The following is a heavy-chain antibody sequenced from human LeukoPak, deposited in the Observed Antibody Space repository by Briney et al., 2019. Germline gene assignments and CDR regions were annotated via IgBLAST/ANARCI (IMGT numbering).Heavy chain of an antibody. Sequence: PGGSLRLSCAASGFTVSSYYMTWVRQAPGKGLEWVSVMYSGGSTYYADSVNGRVAISRDNSQNTVFLQMNSVRVEDTAVYYCARSYSNHLFGMDVWGQGTAVTVSS. CDR3: ARSYSNHLFGMDV. V-gene: IGHV3-66*01. J-gene: IGHJ6*02. D-gene: IGHD4-11*01. CDR1: GFTVSSYY. CDR2: MYSGGST.